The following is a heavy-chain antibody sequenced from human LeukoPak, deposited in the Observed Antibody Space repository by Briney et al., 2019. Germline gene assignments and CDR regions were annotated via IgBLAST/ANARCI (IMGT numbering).Heavy chain of an antibody. Sequence: PGGSLRLSCAASGFTFSSYWMHWVRQAPGKGLVWVSRINSDGSSTSYADSVKGRFTISRDNAKNTQYLQMNSLRAEDTAVYYCANSYCSGGSCYSFPFAYWGQGTLVTVSS. D-gene: IGHD2-15*01. CDR3: ANSYCSGGSCYSFPFAY. CDR2: INSDGSST. V-gene: IGHV3-74*01. CDR1: GFTFSSYW. J-gene: IGHJ4*02.